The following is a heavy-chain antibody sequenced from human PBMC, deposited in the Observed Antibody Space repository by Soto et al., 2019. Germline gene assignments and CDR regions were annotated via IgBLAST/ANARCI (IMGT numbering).Heavy chain of an antibody. J-gene: IGHJ3*02. V-gene: IGHV3-9*01. CDR1: GFTFDDYA. CDR3: AKDGATVTNRDAFDI. Sequence: GGSLRLSCAASGFTFDDYAMHWVRQAPGKGLEWVSGISWNSGSIGYADSVKGRFTISRDNAKNSLYLQMNSLRAEDTALYYCAKDGATVTNRDAFDIWGQGTMVTVSS. CDR2: ISWNSGSI. D-gene: IGHD4-17*01.